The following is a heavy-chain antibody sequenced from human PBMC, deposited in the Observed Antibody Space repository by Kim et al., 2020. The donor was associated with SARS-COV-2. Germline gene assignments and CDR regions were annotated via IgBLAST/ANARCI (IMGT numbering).Heavy chain of an antibody. V-gene: IGHV3-33*01. CDR3: ARDGGIAAHAFDI. J-gene: IGHJ3*02. Sequence: GGSLRLSCAASGFTFSSYGMHWVRQAPGKGLEWVAVIWYDGSNKYYADSVKGRFTISRDNSKNTLYLQMNSLRAEDTAVYYCARDGGIAAHAFDIWGQGTMVTVSS. CDR1: GFTFSSYG. D-gene: IGHD6-13*01. CDR2: IWYDGSNK.